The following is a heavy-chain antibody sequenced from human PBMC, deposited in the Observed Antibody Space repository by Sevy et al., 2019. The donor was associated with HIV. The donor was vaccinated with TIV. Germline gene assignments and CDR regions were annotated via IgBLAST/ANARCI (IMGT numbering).Heavy chain of an antibody. CDR3: ATTDIAADDFDY. D-gene: IGHD6-13*01. CDR1: GGSFSGYY. CDR2: INHSGST. V-gene: IGHV4-34*01. Sequence: SETLSLTCAVYGGSFSGYYWSWIRQPPGKGLEWIAEINHSGSTNYNPSLKSRVTISVDTSKNQFSLKLSSVTAADTAVYYCATTDIAADDFDYWGQGTLVTVSS. J-gene: IGHJ4*02.